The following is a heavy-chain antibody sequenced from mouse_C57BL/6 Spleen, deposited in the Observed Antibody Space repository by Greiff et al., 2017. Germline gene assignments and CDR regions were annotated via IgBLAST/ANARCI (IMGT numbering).Heavy chain of an antibody. V-gene: IGHV1-69*01. CDR1: GYTFTSYW. CDR2: IDPSDSYT. J-gene: IGHJ2*01. CDR3: ARNANWVFDY. Sequence: QVQLQQPGAELVKPGASVKLSCKASGYTFTSYWMHWVKQRPGQGLEWIGEIDPSDSYTNYNQKFKGKSTLTVDKSSSTAYMQLSSLTSEDSAVYYCARNANWVFDYWGQGTTLTVSS. D-gene: IGHD4-1*01.